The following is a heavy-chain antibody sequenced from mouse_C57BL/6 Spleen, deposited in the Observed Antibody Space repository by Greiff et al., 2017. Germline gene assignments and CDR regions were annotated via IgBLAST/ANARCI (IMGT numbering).Heavy chain of an antibody. J-gene: IGHJ3*01. V-gene: IGHV1-22*01. D-gene: IGHD2-3*01. CDR2: INPNNGGT. CDR3: ARDGRD. Sequence: EVQLVESGPELVKPGASVKMSCKASGYTFTDYNMDWVKQSPGKGLEWIGNINPNNGGTSYNQKFKGKATLTVNKSSSTAYMELRSLTSEDSADYGCARDGRDWGQGALVTVSA. CDR1: GYTFTDYN.